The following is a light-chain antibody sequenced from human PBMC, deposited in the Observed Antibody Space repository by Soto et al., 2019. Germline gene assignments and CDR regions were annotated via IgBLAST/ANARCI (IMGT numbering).Light chain of an antibody. CDR3: QQYNDLYT. V-gene: IGKV3-15*01. J-gene: IGKJ2*01. Sequence: EIVMTQSPATLSVSPGERATLSCRASQSVSSNLAWYQQKPGQAPRLLIYAASTRATGIPARFSGSGSGTEFTLTISSLQFEDFAVYYCQQYNDLYTFGQGTKLEIK. CDR2: AAS. CDR1: QSVSSN.